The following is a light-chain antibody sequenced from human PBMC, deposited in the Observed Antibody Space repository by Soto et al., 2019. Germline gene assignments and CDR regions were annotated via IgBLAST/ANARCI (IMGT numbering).Light chain of an antibody. V-gene: IGKV1-33*01. CDR2: DAS. CDR3: QQYDNLPVT. CDR1: QDISNY. J-gene: IGKJ4*01. Sequence: IQMTQSPSSLSASVGDRVTITCQASQDISNYLNWYQQKPGKAPKLLIYDASNLETGVPSRFSGSGSGTDFTFTISSLQPEDIATYYCQQYDNLPVTFGGGTKVDIK.